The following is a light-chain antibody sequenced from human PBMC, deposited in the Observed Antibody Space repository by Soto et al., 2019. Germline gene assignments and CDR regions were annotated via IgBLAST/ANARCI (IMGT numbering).Light chain of an antibody. Sequence: EIWLTQSPGTLSLSPGERATVSCRASQNVRHSYLAWYQQKPGQAPSLLLYDAATRATGVPDRVSGSGSGTDFALTISRVEPEDFALYFCQQYGSSPGTFGQGTKLDIK. CDR2: DAA. V-gene: IGKV3-20*01. CDR1: QNVRHSY. CDR3: QQYGSSPGT. J-gene: IGKJ1*01.